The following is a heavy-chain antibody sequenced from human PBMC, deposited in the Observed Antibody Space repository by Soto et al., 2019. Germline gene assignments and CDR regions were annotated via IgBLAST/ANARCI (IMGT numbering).Heavy chain of an antibody. D-gene: IGHD2-15*01. CDR2: SSTGRSGI. CDR1: RLSFSSYT. J-gene: IGHJ3*02. Sequence: GGSVRLSCAPSRLSFSSYTMSWARQAPGKGLECVSASSTGRSGIYYADSVKCRCTISRDNTKNALYRQRNSLRAEDTAVYYCAKDRLAIVVVVAALDAFDIWGQGTMVTVSS. CDR3: AKDRLAIVVVVAALDAFDI. V-gene: IGHV3-21*04.